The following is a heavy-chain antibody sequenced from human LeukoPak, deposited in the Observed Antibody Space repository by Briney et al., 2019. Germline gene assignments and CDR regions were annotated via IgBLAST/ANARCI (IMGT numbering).Heavy chain of an antibody. CDR3: AKRASSLDAFDI. J-gene: IGHJ3*02. D-gene: IGHD6-13*01. CDR2: ISGSGGST. Sequence: GESLKISCAASGFTFSSYAMSWVRQAPGKGLEWVSAISGSGGSTYYADSVKGRFTISRDNSKNTLYLQMNSLRAEDTAVYYCAKRASSLDAFDIWGQGTMVTVSS. CDR1: GFTFSSYA. V-gene: IGHV3-23*01.